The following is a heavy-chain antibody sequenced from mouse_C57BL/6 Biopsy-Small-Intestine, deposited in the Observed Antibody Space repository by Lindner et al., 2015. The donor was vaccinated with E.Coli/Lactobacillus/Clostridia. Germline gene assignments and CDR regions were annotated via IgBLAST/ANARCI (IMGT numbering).Heavy chain of an antibody. D-gene: IGHD2-2*01. V-gene: IGHV5-17*01. CDR1: GFTFSDYG. J-gene: IGHJ2*01. CDR2: ISSGSSTI. Sequence: VQLQESGGGLVKPGGSLKLSCAASGFTFSDYGMHWVRQAPEKGLEWVAYISSGSSTIYYADTVKGRFTISRDNAKNTLFLQMTSLRSEDTAMYYCTRRDGYDVRYFDYWGQGTTLTVSS. CDR3: TRRDGYDVRYFDY.